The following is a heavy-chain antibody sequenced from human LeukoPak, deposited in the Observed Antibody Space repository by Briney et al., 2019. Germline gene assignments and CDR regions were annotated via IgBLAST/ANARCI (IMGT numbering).Heavy chain of an antibody. CDR1: GFTVSSNY. CDR3: ARFRTDNWFDP. D-gene: IGHD1-1*01. V-gene: IGHV3-11*01. CDR2: ISSSGSTI. Sequence: GGSLRLSCAASGFTVSSNYMSWVRQAPGKGLEWVSYISSSGSTIYYADSVKGRFTISRDNAKNSLYLQMNSLRAEDTAVYYCARFRTDNWFDPWGQGTLVTVSS. J-gene: IGHJ5*02.